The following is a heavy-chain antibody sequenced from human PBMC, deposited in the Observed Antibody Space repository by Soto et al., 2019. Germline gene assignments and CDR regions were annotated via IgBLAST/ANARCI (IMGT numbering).Heavy chain of an antibody. J-gene: IGHJ6*02. CDR1: GFTFSSYG. CDR2: IWYDGSNK. V-gene: IGHV3-33*01. D-gene: IGHD4-17*01. Sequence: GGSLRLSCAASGFTFSSYGMHWVRQAPGKGLEWVAVIWYDGSNKYYADSVKGRFTISRDNSKNTLYLQMNSLRAEDTAVYYCARDLRHDYGDYGDYYYYYGMDVWGQGTTVTVSS. CDR3: ARDLRHDYGDYGDYYYYYGMDV.